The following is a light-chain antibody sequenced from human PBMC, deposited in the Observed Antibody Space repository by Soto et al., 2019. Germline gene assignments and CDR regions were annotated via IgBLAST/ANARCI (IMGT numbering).Light chain of an antibody. CDR1: SSNIGAGYD. V-gene: IGLV1-40*01. CDR3: QSYDNSLSGHVV. CDR2: NNF. Sequence: QAVVTQPPSVSGAPGQRVTISCTGSSSNIGAGYDVHWYQQLPGTAPKLLIFNNFDRPSGVPDRFSGSKSGTSASLAITGLQAEDEADYYCQSYDNSLSGHVVFGGGTKLTVL. J-gene: IGLJ2*01.